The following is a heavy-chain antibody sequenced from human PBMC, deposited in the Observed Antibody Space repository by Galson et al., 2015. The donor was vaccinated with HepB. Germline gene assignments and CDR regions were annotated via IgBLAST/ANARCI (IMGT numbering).Heavy chain of an antibody. V-gene: IGHV3-11*06. CDR3: ARGSRYCSSTSCHFDS. J-gene: IGHJ4*02. D-gene: IGHD2-2*01. CDR1: GFTFGDYY. Sequence: SLRLSCAASGFTFGDYYMNWMRQAPGKGLEWVSYISSSTTTYTDYSDSVKGRFTISRDNTKNSLYLQMNSLRVEDTAVYYCARGSRYCSSTSCHFDSWGQGSLVTVSS. CDR2: ISSSTTTYT.